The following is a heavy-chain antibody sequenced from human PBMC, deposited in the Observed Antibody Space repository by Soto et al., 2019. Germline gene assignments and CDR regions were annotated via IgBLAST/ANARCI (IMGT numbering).Heavy chain of an antibody. V-gene: IGHV1-69*01. CDR3: ARRGVANSRDAFDI. D-gene: IGHD1-26*01. Sequence: QVQLVQSGAEVKKPGTSVKVSCEVSGGTFSNYAITWVRQAPGQGLEWLGGAIPVYGSTNYAQKFQGRVTITAGESATTTFMELSSLRSDDTAVYYCARRGVANSRDAFDIWGRGTLVTVS. CDR2: AIPVYGST. CDR1: GGTFSNYA. J-gene: IGHJ3*02.